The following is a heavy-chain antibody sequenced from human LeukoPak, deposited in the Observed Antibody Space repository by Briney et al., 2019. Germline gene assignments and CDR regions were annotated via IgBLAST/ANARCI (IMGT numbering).Heavy chain of an antibody. CDR1: AGTFISYA. Sequence: ASVKVSCKASAGTFISYAIIWVRQDPGQGLQWMGGIIPIFGSANYAKKFQGRVTITADESTSTAYMELSSLRSEDTAVYYCARGYCSSTRCYTVRGGYFDYWGQGTLVTVSS. V-gene: IGHV1-69*13. CDR2: IIPIFGSA. J-gene: IGHJ4*02. D-gene: IGHD2-2*02. CDR3: ARGYCSSTRCYTVRGGYFDY.